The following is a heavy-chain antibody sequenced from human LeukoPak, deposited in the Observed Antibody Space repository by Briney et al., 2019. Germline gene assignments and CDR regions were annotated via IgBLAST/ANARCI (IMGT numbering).Heavy chain of an antibody. CDR3: ARSYYDFWSGYGYGMDV. CDR2: ISSSSSYI. D-gene: IGHD3-3*01. Sequence: GGSLSLSCAASGFTFSSYSMNWVRQAPGKGLEWVSSISSSSSYIYYADSVKGRFTISRDNAKNSLYLQMNSLRAEDTAVYYCARSYYDFWSGYGYGMDVWGQGTTVTVSS. V-gene: IGHV3-21*01. J-gene: IGHJ6*02. CDR1: GFTFSSYS.